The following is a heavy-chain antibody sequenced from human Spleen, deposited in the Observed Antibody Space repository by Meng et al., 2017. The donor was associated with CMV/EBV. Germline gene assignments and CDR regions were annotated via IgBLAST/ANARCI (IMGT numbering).Heavy chain of an antibody. CDR3: AKTGFSSRVGGNEYDN. CDR1: GYTFTSYG. CDR2: ISPSNGNT. V-gene: IGHV1-18*01. D-gene: IGHD4-23*01. Sequence: APVKVSCQAFGYTFTSYGISWMRQAPGQGLEWMGWISPSNGNTYYIQKFQGRATMTTDTSTSTAYMELSSLRSDDTAVYFCAKTGFSSRVGGNEYDNWGQGTLVTVSS. J-gene: IGHJ4*02.